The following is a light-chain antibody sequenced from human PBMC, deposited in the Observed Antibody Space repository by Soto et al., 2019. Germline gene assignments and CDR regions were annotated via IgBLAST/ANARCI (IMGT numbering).Light chain of an antibody. Sequence: QSVLTQSPSASGTPGQRVTISCSGGSSNIGSNTLNWYQHVPGTAPRVLIYNNNQRPSGVADRFSGSKSGTSASLAISGLQSEDEADYYCVAWDDSLNGGVFGGGTKLTVL. CDR1: SSNIGSNT. J-gene: IGLJ3*02. CDR3: VAWDDSLNGGV. CDR2: NNN. V-gene: IGLV1-44*01.